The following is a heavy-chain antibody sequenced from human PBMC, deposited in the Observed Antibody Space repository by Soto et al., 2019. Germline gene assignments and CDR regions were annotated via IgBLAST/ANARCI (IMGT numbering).Heavy chain of an antibody. CDR3: ARDSLRQGYTYYFDY. Sequence: SETLSLTCAVSGGSISSGGYSWSWVRQPPGKGLEWIGYIYHSGSTYYNPSLKSRVTISVDRSKNQFSLKLSSVTVADTAVYYCARDSLRQGYTYYFDYWGQGTLVTVSS. CDR2: IYHSGST. J-gene: IGHJ4*02. CDR1: GGSISSGGYS. D-gene: IGHD5-18*01. V-gene: IGHV4-30-2*01.